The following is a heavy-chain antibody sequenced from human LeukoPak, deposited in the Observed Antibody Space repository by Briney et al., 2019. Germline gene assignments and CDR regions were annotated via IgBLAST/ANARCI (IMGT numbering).Heavy chain of an antibody. Sequence: VGSVKVSCKASGYTFTSYGISWVRQAPGQGLEWMGLINPNTGVTKFAQKFHGRVTMSRDTPMSTAYMELNRLTTDNTAMYDCARGDYGRADPWGQGSLVTVSS. CDR3: ARGDYGRADP. D-gene: IGHD4-17*01. CDR2: INPNTGVT. J-gene: IGHJ5*02. CDR1: GYTFTSYG. V-gene: IGHV1-2*02.